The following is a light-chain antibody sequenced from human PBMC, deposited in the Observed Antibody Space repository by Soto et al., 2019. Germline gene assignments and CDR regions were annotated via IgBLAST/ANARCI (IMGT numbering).Light chain of an antibody. J-gene: IGKJ1*01. CDR2: GAF. Sequence: IGIQQTTATLSVAPGEVVTLSCGSIQSMTTNLAWYQQKPGQAPRLRIHGAFTRATGIPARFSGSGSGTELTLTISTLQSEDFAAYYCQPYNKWPLQFGHGTKV. V-gene: IGKV3-15*01. CDR3: QPYNKWPLQ. CDR1: QSMTTN.